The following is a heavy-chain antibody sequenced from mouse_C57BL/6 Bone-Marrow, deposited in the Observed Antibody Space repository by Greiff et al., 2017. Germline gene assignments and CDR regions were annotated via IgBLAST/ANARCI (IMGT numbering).Heavy chain of an antibody. J-gene: IGHJ3*01. D-gene: IGHD2-3*01. V-gene: IGHV1-69*01. CDR1: VYTCTMYW. CDR2: IDPSDSYT. Sequence: VQLQQPGAELALSVSSVKLCWRACVYTCTMYWTHWVKQRPGQGLEWIGEIDPSDSYTNYNQKFKGKSTLTVDKSSSTAYMQLSSLTSEDSAVYYCAKENDGYSVANWGQGTLVPVSA. CDR3: AKENDGYSVAN.